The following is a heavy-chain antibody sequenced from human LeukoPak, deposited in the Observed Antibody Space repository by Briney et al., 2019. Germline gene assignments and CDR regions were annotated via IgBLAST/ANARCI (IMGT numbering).Heavy chain of an antibody. V-gene: IGHV4-31*03. CDR2: IYYSGST. CDR3: ARGRDYSDY. CDR1: GVSISSGDYY. Sequence: SETLSLTCTVSGVSISSGDYYWSWIRQHPGKGLEWIGYIYYSGSTYFNPSLKSRITISVDTSKNQFSLQLNSLTAADTAVYYCARGRDYSDYWGQGTLVTVSS. J-gene: IGHJ4*02.